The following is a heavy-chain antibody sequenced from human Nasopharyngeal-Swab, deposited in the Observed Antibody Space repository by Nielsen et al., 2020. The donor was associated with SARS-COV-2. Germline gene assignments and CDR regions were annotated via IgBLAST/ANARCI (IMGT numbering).Heavy chain of an antibody. CDR1: GYSFTSYW. CDR3: ARTYYYDSSGPEYFQH. CDR2: IYPGDSDT. J-gene: IGHJ1*01. D-gene: IGHD3-22*01. V-gene: IGHV5-51*01. Sequence: GESLKISCKGSGYSFTSYWIGWVRQMPGKGLEWMGIIYPGDSDTRYSPSFQGQVTISADTSISTAYLQWSSLKASDTAMYYCARTYYYDSSGPEYFQHWGQGTLVTVSS.